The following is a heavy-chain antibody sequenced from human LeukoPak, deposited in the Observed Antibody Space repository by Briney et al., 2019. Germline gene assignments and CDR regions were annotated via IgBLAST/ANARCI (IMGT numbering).Heavy chain of an antibody. V-gene: IGHV1-2*02. CDR1: GYTFTGYY. D-gene: IGHD3-3*01. J-gene: IGHJ3*02. CDR3: ARLTYYDFWSGYNYAFDI. Sequence: ASVKVSCKASGYTFTGYYMHWVRQAPGQGLEWMGWINPSSGGTNYAQKFQGRVTMTRDTSISTAYMELSRLRSDDTAVYYCARLTYYDFWSGYNYAFDIWGQGTRVTVSS. CDR2: INPSSGGT.